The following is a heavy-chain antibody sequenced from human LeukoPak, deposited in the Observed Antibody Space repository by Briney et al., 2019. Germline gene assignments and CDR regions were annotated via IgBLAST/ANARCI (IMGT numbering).Heavy chain of an antibody. CDR3: ARELASDYVAFDY. D-gene: IGHD4-17*01. CDR2: INPNSGGT. Sequence: ASVKVSCKASGYTFTGYYMHWVRQAPGQGLERMGWINPNSGGTNYAQKFQGRVTMTRDTSISTAYMELSRLRSDDTAVYYCARELASDYVAFDYWGQGTLVTVSS. V-gene: IGHV1-2*02. J-gene: IGHJ4*02. CDR1: GYTFTGYY.